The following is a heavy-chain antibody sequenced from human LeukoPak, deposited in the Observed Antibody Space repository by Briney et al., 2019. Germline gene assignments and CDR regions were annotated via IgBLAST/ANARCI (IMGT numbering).Heavy chain of an antibody. Sequence: EASVKVSCKVSGYTLSEVAMHWVRQAPGKGLEWMGGLDPEDGETIYAREFQGRVTMTEDTSTDTAYMELSSLSSEDTAVYYCATSLPPDGIVGATVDWFDPWGQGTLVTVSS. CDR1: GYTLSEVA. D-gene: IGHD1-26*01. CDR3: ATSLPPDGIVGATVDWFDP. J-gene: IGHJ5*02. CDR2: LDPEDGET. V-gene: IGHV1-24*01.